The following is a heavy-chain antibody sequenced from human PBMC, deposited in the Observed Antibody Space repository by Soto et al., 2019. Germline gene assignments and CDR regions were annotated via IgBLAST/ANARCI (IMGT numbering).Heavy chain of an antibody. CDR2: INHSGST. CDR1: GGSINSDDSF. D-gene: IGHD6-6*01. CDR3: ARGPAYSSSPRYNWFDP. Sequence: KPSETLSLTCSVSGGSINSDDSFWGWVRQSPGKGLEWIGEINHSGSTNYNPSLKSRVTISVDTSKNQFSLELSSVTAADTAVYYCARGPAYSSSPRYNWFDPWGQGTLVTVSS. J-gene: IGHJ5*02. V-gene: IGHV4-39*07.